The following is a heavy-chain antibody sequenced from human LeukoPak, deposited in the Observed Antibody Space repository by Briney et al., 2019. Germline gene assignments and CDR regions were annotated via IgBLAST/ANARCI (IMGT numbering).Heavy chain of an antibody. CDR3: ATGDGLIVVVTATR. D-gene: IGHD2-21*02. Sequence: PGGSLRLSCAASGFTFSSYSMNWVRQAPGKGLEWVSSISSSSSYIYYADSVKGRFTISRDNAQNSLYLQMNSLRAEDTAVYYCATGDGLIVVVTATRWGQGTLVTVSS. J-gene: IGHJ4*02. CDR1: GFTFSSYS. V-gene: IGHV3-21*01. CDR2: ISSSSSYI.